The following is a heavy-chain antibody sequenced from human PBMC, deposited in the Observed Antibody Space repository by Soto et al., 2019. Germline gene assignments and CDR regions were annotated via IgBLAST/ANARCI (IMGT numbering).Heavy chain of an antibody. CDR2: IYPGNSDT. V-gene: IGHV5-51*01. J-gene: IGHJ2*01. CDR1: GYSFTSYW. CDR3: ASLGYYVSSGSDRYWYFDL. D-gene: IGHD3-22*01. Sequence: PGESLKISCKGSGYSFTSYWIGWVRQMPGKGLKWMGIIYPGNSDTRNNPSFQGQVNISAEKSISTAYLKWSNLKASNTAMNNIASLGYYVSSGSDRYWYFDLWGRGTLVTVSS.